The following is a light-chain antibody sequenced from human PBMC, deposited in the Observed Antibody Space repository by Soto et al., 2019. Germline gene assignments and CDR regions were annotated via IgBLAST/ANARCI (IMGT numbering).Light chain of an antibody. CDR3: QHYNSYSEA. J-gene: IGKJ1*01. V-gene: IGKV1-5*03. CDR2: KAY. Sequence: DIQMTQSPSTLSGSVGDRVTITYRASQTISSWLAWYQQKPGKAPKLLIYKAYTLKSGVPSRFSGSGSGTEVTLTIRSLQPDDFATYYGQHYNSYSEAFVQGTMVELK. CDR1: QTISSW.